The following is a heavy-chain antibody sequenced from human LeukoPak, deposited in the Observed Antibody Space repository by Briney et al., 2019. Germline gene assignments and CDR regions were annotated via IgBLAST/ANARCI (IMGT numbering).Heavy chain of an antibody. Sequence: SETLSLTCTVSGGSISSGSYYWSWIRQPAGKGLEWIGRIYTSGSTNYNPSLKSRVTISVDTSNNQFSLKLSSVTAADTAVYYCASTITVTTDYWGQGTLVTVSS. CDR2: IYTSGST. D-gene: IGHD4-17*01. CDR1: GGSISSGSYY. V-gene: IGHV4-61*02. CDR3: ASTITVTTDY. J-gene: IGHJ4*02.